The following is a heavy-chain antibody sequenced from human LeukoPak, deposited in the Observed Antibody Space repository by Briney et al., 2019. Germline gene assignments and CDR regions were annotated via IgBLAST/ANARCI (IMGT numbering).Heavy chain of an antibody. J-gene: IGHJ4*02. V-gene: IGHV3-23*01. CDR1: GITLSNYG. D-gene: IGHD3-22*01. CDR2: ISDSGSRT. CDR3: AKRGVVIRVILVGFHKEAYYFDS. Sequence: GGSLRLSCAVSGITLSNYGMSWVRQAPGKGLEWVAGISDSGSRTNYADSVKGRFTISRDNPKNTLYLQMNSLRAEDTAVYFCAKRGVVIRVILVGFHKEAYYFDSWGQGALVTVSS.